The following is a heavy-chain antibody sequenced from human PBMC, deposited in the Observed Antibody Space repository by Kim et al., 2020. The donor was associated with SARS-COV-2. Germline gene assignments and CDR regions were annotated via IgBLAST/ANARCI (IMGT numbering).Heavy chain of an antibody. V-gene: IGHV4-39*07. J-gene: IGHJ4*02. CDR1: GDSISNPNYH. D-gene: IGHD5-12*01. CDR2: VYYLGGT. Sequence: SETLSLTCSVSGDSISNPNYHWGWVRQPPGKGLEWIGSVYYLGGTQYKSSLKSRLIISIDTSKNQYFPNLTSVTAADTARYFCARKSDGYDYWGQGILV. CDR3: ARKSDGYDY.